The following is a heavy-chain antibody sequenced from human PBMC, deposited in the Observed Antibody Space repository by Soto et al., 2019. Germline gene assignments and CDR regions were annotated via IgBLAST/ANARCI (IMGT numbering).Heavy chain of an antibody. V-gene: IGHV3-23*01. J-gene: IGHJ4*02. D-gene: IGHD3-10*01. Sequence: EVHLLESGGGLVQPGGSLRLSCAASGFTFSSYAMSWVRQAAGKGLEWVSGISGSGGSTYYADSVKGRFTISRDNSKNTLDLQMNSLRAEDTAVYYCAKSMYYSGSGSYYQFDYWGQGIMVTVSS. CDR2: ISGSGGST. CDR1: GFTFSSYA. CDR3: AKSMYYSGSGSYYQFDY.